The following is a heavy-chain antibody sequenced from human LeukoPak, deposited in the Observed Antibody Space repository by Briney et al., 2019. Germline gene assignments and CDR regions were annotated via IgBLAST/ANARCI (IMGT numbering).Heavy chain of an antibody. CDR2: IRYDGSNK. V-gene: IGHV3-30*02. J-gene: IGHJ6*03. CDR3: ARDGNYYMDV. CDR1: GFTFSSYG. Sequence: GGSLRLSCAASGFTFSSYGMHWVRQAPGKGLEWVAFIRYDGSNKYYADSVKGRFTISRDTAKNTLYMEMNSLRAEDTAVYYCARDGNYYMDVWGTGTTVTVSS. D-gene: IGHD1-14*01.